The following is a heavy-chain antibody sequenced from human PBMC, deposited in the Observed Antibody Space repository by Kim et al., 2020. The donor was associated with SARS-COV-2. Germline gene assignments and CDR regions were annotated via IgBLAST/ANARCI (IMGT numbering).Heavy chain of an antibody. V-gene: IGHV4-34*01. CDR3: ARGSTGTHPKRGPLVFDI. CDR1: GGSFSGYY. CDR2: INHSGST. J-gene: IGHJ3*02. Sequence: SETLSLTCAVYGGSFSGYYWSWIRQPPGKGLEWIGEINHSGSTNYNPSLKSRVTISVDTSKNHFSLKLSSVTAADTAVYYCARGSTGTHPKRGPLVFDIWGQGTMVTVSS. D-gene: IGHD1-1*01.